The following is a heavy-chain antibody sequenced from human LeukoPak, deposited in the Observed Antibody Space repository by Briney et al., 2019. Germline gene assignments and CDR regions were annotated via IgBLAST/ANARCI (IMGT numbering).Heavy chain of an antibody. CDR1: GFTFDDYV. Sequence: GRSLRLSCAASGFTFDDYVMHWVRQAPGRGLEWVSGISANSANIGYADSVKGRFTLSRDNAMNSLYLQMNSLRTEDTALYYCARDFCTGCNYYFYGMDVWGRGTTVTVSS. D-gene: IGHD2-2*01. CDR2: ISANSANI. V-gene: IGHV3-9*01. J-gene: IGHJ6*02. CDR3: ARDFCTGCNYYFYGMDV.